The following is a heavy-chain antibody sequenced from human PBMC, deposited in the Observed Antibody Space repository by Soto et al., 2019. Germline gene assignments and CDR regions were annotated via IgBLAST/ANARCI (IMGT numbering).Heavy chain of an antibody. Sequence: EVQLLESGGGLVQPGGSLRLSCAASGFTFSSYAMSWVRQAPGKGLEWVSAISGRGGSTYYADSVKGRFTISRDNSKNTRYLQMNSLRAEDTAVYYCAKHLYSSSWSYWGQGTLVTVFS. CDR2: ISGRGGST. D-gene: IGHD6-13*01. V-gene: IGHV3-23*01. CDR1: GFTFSSYA. J-gene: IGHJ4*02. CDR3: AKHLYSSSWSY.